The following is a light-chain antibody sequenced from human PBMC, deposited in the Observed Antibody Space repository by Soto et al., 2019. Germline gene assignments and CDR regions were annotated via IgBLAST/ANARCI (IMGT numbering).Light chain of an antibody. CDR1: QSVSSNY. V-gene: IGKV3-20*01. J-gene: IGKJ1*01. CDR3: QQYGSSRWT. Sequence: EIVLTQSPGTLSLSPGERATLSCRASQSVSSNYLAWYQQKPGQAPRLVIYGASSGATGIPDRFSGSGSGTDFTLTISRLEPEDFAVYYCQQYGSSRWTFGQGAKVAIK. CDR2: GAS.